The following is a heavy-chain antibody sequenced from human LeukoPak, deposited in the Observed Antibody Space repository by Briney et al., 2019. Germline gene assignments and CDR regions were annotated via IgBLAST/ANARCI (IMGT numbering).Heavy chain of an antibody. V-gene: IGHV3-21*01. CDR1: GFTFSSYS. D-gene: IGHD3-16*02. CDR3: ATHPPRGYDYVWGSYRSDYYYMDV. CDR2: ISSSSSYI. Sequence: GGSLRLSCAASGFTFSSYSMNWVCQAPGKGLEWVSSISSSSSYIYYADSVKGRFTISRDNAKNSLYLQMNSLRAEDTAVYYCATHPPRGYDYVWGSYRSDYYYMDVWGKGTTVTVSS. J-gene: IGHJ6*03.